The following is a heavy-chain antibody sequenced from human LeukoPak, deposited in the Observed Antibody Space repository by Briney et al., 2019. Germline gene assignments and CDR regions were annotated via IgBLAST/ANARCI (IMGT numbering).Heavy chain of an antibody. CDR3: AKDPGGIQLWLRGSYMDV. D-gene: IGHD5-18*01. V-gene: IGHV3-53*01. CDR2: IYSGGST. Sequence: PPGGSLRLSCAASGFTVSSNYMSWVRQAPGEGLEWVSVIYSGGSTYYADSVKGRFTISRDNSKNTLYLQMNSLRAEDTAVYYCAKDPGGIQLWLRGSYMDVWGKGTTVTISS. J-gene: IGHJ6*03. CDR1: GFTVSSNY.